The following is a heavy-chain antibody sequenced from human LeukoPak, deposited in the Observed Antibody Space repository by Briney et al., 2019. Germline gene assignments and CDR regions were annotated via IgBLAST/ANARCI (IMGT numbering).Heavy chain of an antibody. CDR2: IHNSGTT. CDR3: AGAYCGGDCYSGRAFDT. V-gene: IGHV4-59*12. CDR1: GDSITTNY. J-gene: IGHJ3*02. Sequence: SETLSLTCTVSGDSITTNYWTWIRQPPGKRLEWIGYIHNSGTTNYYPSLKSRVTISIEKSKNQFSLKLSSVTAADTAVYYCAGAYCGGDCYSGRAFDTWGQGTMVTVSS. D-gene: IGHD2-21*02.